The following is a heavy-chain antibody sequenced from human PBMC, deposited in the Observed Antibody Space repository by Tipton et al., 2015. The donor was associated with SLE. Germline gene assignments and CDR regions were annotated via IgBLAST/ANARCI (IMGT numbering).Heavy chain of an antibody. CDR2: IYTSGST. D-gene: IGHD1-26*01. CDR3: ARDPPLIVGATPYYYYYMDV. V-gene: IGHV4-61*02. CDR1: GGSISSGSYS. J-gene: IGHJ6*03. Sequence: TLSLTCTVSGGSISSGSYSWSWIRQPAGKGLEWIGRIYTSGSTNYNPSLKSRATISVDTSKNQFSLKLISVTAADTAVYYCARDPPLIVGATPYYYYYMDVWGKGTTVTVSS.